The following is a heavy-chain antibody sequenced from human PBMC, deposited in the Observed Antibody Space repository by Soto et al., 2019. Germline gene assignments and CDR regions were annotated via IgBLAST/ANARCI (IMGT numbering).Heavy chain of an antibody. J-gene: IGHJ4*02. Sequence: GASVKVSCKASGGTFSSYTISWVRQAPGQGLEWMGRIIPILGIANYAQKFQGRVTITADKSTSTAYMELSSLRSEDTAVYYCALKLPYGSGSYLVDYWGQGTLVTVSS. CDR3: ALKLPYGSGSYLVDY. CDR2: IIPILGIA. V-gene: IGHV1-69*02. D-gene: IGHD3-10*01. CDR1: GGTFSSYT.